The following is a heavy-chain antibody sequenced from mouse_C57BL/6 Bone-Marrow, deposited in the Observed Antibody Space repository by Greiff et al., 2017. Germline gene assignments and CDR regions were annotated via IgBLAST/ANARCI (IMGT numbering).Heavy chain of an antibody. D-gene: IGHD2-12*01. Sequence: EVQGVESGGGLVKPGGSLKLSCAASGFTFSSYAMSWVRQTPEKRLEWVATISDGGSYTYYPDNVKGRFTISRDNANNNLYLQMSHLKSEDTAMYYCARPSYNSYWWVAWFAYWGQGTMVTGSA. CDR3: ARPSYNSYWWVAWFAY. J-gene: IGHJ3*01. CDR2: ISDGGSYT. V-gene: IGHV5-4*01. CDR1: GFTFSSYA.